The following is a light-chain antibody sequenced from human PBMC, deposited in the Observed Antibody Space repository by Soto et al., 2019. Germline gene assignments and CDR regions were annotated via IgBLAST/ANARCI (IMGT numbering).Light chain of an antibody. J-gene: IGKJ5*01. CDR3: QKYNSAPPIT. CDR1: QGITNY. CDR2: SAS. Sequence: DIQMTQSPSSLSASVGDRVTITCRASQGITNYLAWYQQKPGKVPKLLIYSASTLQSGVPSRFSGSGSGTDFTLIISSLQPEDVATYYCQKYNSAPPITFGKGTRLEIK. V-gene: IGKV1-27*01.